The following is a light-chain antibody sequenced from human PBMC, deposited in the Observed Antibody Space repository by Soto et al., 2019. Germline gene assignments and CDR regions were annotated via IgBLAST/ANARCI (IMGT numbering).Light chain of an antibody. CDR1: QSISSSY. CDR2: GAS. J-gene: IGKJ1*01. Sequence: EIVLTQSPGTLSLPPGERATLSCRASQSISSSYLTWYQQKPGQAPRLLIYGASSRATGIPDRFSGSGSGTDFTLTISRLEAEDFAVYYCQQYGRSFGQGTKVEIK. V-gene: IGKV3-20*01. CDR3: QQYGRS.